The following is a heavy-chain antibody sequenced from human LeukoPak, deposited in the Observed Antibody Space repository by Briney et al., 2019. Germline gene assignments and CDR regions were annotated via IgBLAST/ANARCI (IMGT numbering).Heavy chain of an antibody. J-gene: IGHJ4*02. CDR1: GGSFSSGDYY. V-gene: IGHV4-30-4*01. CDR2: IYYSGST. Sequence: PSETLSLTCTVSGGSFSSGDYYWSWIRQPPGKGLEWIGYIYYSGSTYYNPSLQSRVTISVDTSKNQFSLNLNFATASDTAIYYCARGRRHHLEYESNYYFDSWGPGTLVTVSS. D-gene: IGHD1-1*01. CDR3: ARGRRHHLEYESNYYFDS.